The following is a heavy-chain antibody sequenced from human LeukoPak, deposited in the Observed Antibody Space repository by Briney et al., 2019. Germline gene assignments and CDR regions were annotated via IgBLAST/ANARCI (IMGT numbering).Heavy chain of an antibody. D-gene: IGHD3-22*01. J-gene: IGHJ3*02. CDR1: GFTFSSHW. CDR3: ARELRPVYYYDSSGYFGAFDI. Sequence: GGSLRLSCAASGFTFSSHWMSWVRQAPGKGLEWVANIKKDGSEKYYVDSVKGRFTISRDNAKTSLYLQMNSLRAEDTAVYYCARELRPVYYYDSSGYFGAFDIWGQGTMVTVSS. CDR2: IKKDGSEK. V-gene: IGHV3-7*01.